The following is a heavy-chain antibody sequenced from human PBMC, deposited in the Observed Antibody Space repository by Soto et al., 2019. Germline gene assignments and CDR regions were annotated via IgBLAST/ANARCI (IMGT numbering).Heavy chain of an antibody. CDR3: ASNSFYDFWSGYYQVVGGMDV. D-gene: IGHD3-3*01. V-gene: IGHV1-69*06. CDR1: GGTFSSYA. Sequence: SVKGSCKASGGTFSSYAISWVRQAPGQGLEWMGGIIPIFGTANYAQKFQGRVTITADKSTSTAYMELSSLRSEDTAVYYCASNSFYDFWSGYYQVVGGMDVWGQGTTVTVSS. CDR2: IIPIFGTA. J-gene: IGHJ6*02.